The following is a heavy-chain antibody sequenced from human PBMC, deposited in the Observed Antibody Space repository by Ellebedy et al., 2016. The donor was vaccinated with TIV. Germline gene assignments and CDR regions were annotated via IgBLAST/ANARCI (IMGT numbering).Heavy chain of an antibody. CDR1: GYNFTDYY. CDR3: AREGASAGADYFDY. CDR2: INPDSGGT. Sequence: AASVKVSCKASGYNFTDYYIHWVRQAPGQGLEWMGWINPDSGGTSYAQKFRGRVTMTRDTSISTVYMELTRLRSDDTAVYYCAREGASAGADYFDYWGQGTLVIVSS. D-gene: IGHD1-26*01. J-gene: IGHJ4*02. V-gene: IGHV1-2*02.